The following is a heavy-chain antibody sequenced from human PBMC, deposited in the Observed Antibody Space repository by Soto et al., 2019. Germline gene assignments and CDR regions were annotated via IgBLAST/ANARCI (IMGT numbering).Heavy chain of an antibody. CDR3: ARVERGTATTVVDAFDI. CDR2: MSHSGGT. J-gene: IGHJ3*02. D-gene: IGHD1-1*01. Sequence: QVQLQKWGAGRLKPSETLSLTCAVYGGFVSSGGYYWSWIGQPPGKGLEWIGEMSHSGGTHFNPSLKSRVTISVDTSKNQFSLKMSSVTAADTALYYCARVERGTATTVVDAFDIWGPGTMVTVSS. CDR1: GGFVSSGGYY. V-gene: IGHV4-34*01.